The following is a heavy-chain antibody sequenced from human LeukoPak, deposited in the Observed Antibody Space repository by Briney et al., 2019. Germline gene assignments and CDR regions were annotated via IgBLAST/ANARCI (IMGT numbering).Heavy chain of an antibody. Sequence: GGSLRLSCAASGFPFSDYVMHWVRQAPGKGLEWVAGIRYDGNNKYYADSVKGRFTISRDNSKNMLYLQMNSLGTEDTAVYYCARPRGCGSSRCNNFDYWGQGTLVTVSS. D-gene: IGHD2-2*01. V-gene: IGHV3-30*02. J-gene: IGHJ4*02. CDR1: GFPFSDYV. CDR2: IRYDGNNK. CDR3: ARPRGCGSSRCNNFDY.